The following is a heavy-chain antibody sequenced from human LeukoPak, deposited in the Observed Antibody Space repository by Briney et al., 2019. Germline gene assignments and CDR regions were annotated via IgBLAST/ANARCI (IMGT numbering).Heavy chain of an antibody. V-gene: IGHV4-39*07. CDR1: GGSIGSSGYY. Sequence: ASETLSLTCIVSGGSIGSSGYYWGWIRQSPGKGLEWIGSIDYSGSTYYNPSLKSRVTISVDTSKNQFSLKLSSVTAADTAVYYCARLRITMVREIIHYYYYYYMDVWGKGTTVTVSS. CDR2: IDYSGST. D-gene: IGHD3-10*01. CDR3: ARLRITMVREIIHYYYYYYMDV. J-gene: IGHJ6*03.